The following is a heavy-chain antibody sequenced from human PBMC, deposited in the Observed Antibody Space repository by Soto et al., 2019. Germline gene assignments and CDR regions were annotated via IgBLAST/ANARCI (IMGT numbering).Heavy chain of an antibody. J-gene: IGHJ5*02. D-gene: IGHD5-12*01. V-gene: IGHV4-4*07. Sequence: SETLSLTCTVSGASISGYYWSWIRKSAGKGLEWIGRIYATGTTDYNPSLKSRVTISIDKSKNQFSLNLRSVTAADTAVYFCARFTYKSGFNWFDPWGQGTQVTVSS. CDR2: IYATGTT. CDR1: GASISGYY. CDR3: ARFTYKSGFNWFDP.